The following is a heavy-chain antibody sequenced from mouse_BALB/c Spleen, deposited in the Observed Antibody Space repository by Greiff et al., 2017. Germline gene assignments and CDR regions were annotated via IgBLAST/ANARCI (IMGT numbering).Heavy chain of an antibody. CDR3: TKGLREYFDV. CDR2: IYPSDSYT. J-gene: IGHJ1*01. CDR1: GYTFTSYW. D-gene: IGHD3-1*01. V-gene: IGHV1-69*02. Sequence: QVQLQQSGAELVRPGASVKLSCKASGYTFTSYWINWVKQRPGQGLEWIGNIYPSDSYTNYNQKFKDKATLTVDKSSSTAYMQLSSPTSEDSAVYYCTKGLREYFDVWGAGTTVTVSS.